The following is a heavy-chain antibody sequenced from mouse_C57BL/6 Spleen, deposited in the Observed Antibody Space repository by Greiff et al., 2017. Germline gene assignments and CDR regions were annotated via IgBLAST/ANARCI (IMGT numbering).Heavy chain of an antibody. D-gene: IGHD1-1*01. CDR3: AREDYYGSSYGFAY. V-gene: IGHV1-52*01. Sequence: QVQLQQPGAELVRPGSSVKLSCKASGYTFTSYWMHWVKQRPIQGLEWIGNIDPSDSETPYNQKFKDKATLTVDKSSSTAYMQLSSLTSEDSAVYYCAREDYYGSSYGFAYWGQGTLVTVSA. CDR2: IDPSDSET. J-gene: IGHJ3*01. CDR1: GYTFTSYW.